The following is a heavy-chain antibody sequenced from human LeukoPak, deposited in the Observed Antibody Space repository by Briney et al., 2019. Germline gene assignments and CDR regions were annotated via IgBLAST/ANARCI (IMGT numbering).Heavy chain of an antibody. J-gene: IGHJ4*02. Sequence: GGSLRLSXAASGFTFSSYWMSWVRQAPGKGLEWVANIKQDGSEKYYVDSVKGRFTISRDNAKNSLYLQMNSLRAEDTAVYYCAREYYYDSSGYYLDYWGQGTLVTVSS. CDR3: AREYYYDSSGYYLDY. D-gene: IGHD3-22*01. V-gene: IGHV3-7*01. CDR1: GFTFSSYW. CDR2: IKQDGSEK.